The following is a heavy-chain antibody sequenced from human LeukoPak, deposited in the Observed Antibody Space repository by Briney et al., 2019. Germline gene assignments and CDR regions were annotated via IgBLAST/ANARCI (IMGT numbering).Heavy chain of an antibody. J-gene: IGHJ1*01. CDR3: ARDMSYGDYLTRYFQH. V-gene: IGHV3-30*02. Sequence: GGSLRLSCAASGFTLSSYGMHWVRQAPGKGLEWVAFIRYDGSNKYYADSVKGRFTISRDNSKNTLYLQMNSLRAEGTAVYYCARDMSYGDYLTRYFQHWGQGTLVTVSS. D-gene: IGHD4-17*01. CDR2: IRYDGSNK. CDR1: GFTLSSYG.